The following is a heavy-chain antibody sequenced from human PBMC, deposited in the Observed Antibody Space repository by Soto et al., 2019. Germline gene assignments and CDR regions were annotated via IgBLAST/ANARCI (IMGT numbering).Heavy chain of an antibody. Sequence: SETLSLTCTVSGGSISSGGYYRSWIRQYPGRGLEWIGYIYYSGSTYYNPSLKSRVTISVDTSKNQFSLKLSSVTAADTAVYYCARSSTSANYFDYWGQGTLVTVSS. J-gene: IGHJ4*02. CDR1: GGSISSGGYY. D-gene: IGHD2-2*01. CDR3: ARSSTSANYFDY. CDR2: IYYSGST. V-gene: IGHV4-31*03.